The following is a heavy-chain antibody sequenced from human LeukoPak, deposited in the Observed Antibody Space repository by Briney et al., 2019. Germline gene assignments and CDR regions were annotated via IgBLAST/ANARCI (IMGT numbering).Heavy chain of an antibody. CDR3: ARVGPLATRSAGHYYFDL. CDR2: LSDKGDPT. Sequence: PGGALRLSCAASGFNFRNYAMRWVPRAPGKGLELFSTLSDKGDPTAHAASVKGRFTISRDSAKHTLSLLMNILRAEDTAVYYCARVGPLATRSAGHYYFDLWGRGTLVTVSS. V-gene: IGHV3-23*01. J-gene: IGHJ2*01. CDR1: GFNFRNYA. D-gene: IGHD3-10*01.